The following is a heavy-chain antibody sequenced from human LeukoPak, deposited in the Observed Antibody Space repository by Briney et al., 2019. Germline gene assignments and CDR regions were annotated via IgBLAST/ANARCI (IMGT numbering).Heavy chain of an antibody. D-gene: IGHD3-10*01. CDR1: GFTFSDYS. Sequence: GGSLRLSCAASGFTFSDYSMNWVRQTPRKGLEWVSCISGSGSYIYYADSLRGRFTISRDNAKNSLILQVNSLRAEDTAVYYCVRERFHGSGAPKFDFWGQGTLVTVSS. CDR2: ISGSGSYI. V-gene: IGHV3-21*06. J-gene: IGHJ4*02. CDR3: VRERFHGSGAPKFDF.